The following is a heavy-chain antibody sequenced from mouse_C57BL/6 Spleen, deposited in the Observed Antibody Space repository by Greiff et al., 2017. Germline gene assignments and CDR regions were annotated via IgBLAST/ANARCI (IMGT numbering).Heavy chain of an antibody. J-gene: IGHJ2*01. D-gene: IGHD2-2*01. CDR2: IDPSDSYT. CDR3: ARLGVTTEDY. CDR1: GYTFTSYW. Sequence: VQLQQSGAELVRPGTSVKLSCKASGYTFTSYWMHWVKQRPGQGLEWIGVIDPSDSYTNYNQKFKGKATLTVDTSSSTAYMQLSSLTSEDSAVYYCARLGVTTEDYWGQGTTLTVSS. V-gene: IGHV1-59*01.